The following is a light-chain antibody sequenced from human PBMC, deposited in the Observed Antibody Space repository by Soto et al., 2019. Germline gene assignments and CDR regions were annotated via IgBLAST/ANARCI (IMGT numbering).Light chain of an antibody. V-gene: IGKV1-39*01. CDR3: QQSYSTPGIT. CDR2: AAS. J-gene: IGKJ5*01. CDR1: QGIDSS. Sequence: ILLTQSPSSLSASVGDRVTITCRASQGIDSSFAWYQQKPGKAPKLLIYAASSLQSGVPSRFSGSGSGTDFTLTISSLQPEDFATYYCQQSYSTPGITFGQGTRLEIK.